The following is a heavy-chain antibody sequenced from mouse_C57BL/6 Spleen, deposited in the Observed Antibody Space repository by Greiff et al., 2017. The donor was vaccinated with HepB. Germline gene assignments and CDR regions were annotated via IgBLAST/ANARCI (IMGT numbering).Heavy chain of an antibody. D-gene: IGHD2-3*01. V-gene: IGHV1-15*01. J-gene: IGHJ2*01. CDR1: RYTFTDYE. CDR3: TPYDVYLSFDC. Sequence: VQLQQSGAELVRPGASVTLSCKASRYTFTDYEMNWVKQTPVHGLEWIGAIDPETGGTAYNQKFKGKAILTADKSSSTAYMELRSLTSEDSAVYCGTPYDVYLSFDCWCQGTTLTVSS. CDR2: IDPETGGT.